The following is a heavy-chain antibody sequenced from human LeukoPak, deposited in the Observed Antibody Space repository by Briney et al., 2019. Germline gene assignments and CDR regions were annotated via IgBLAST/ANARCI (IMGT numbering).Heavy chain of an antibody. D-gene: IGHD2-2*01. V-gene: IGHV1-2*02. J-gene: IGHJ3*02. CDR2: INPNSGGT. CDR1: GYTFTGYY. Sequence: ASVKVSCKASGYTFTGYYMHWVRQAPGQGLEWMGWINPNSGGTNYAQKFQGRVTMTRDTSISTAYMELSRLRSDDTAVYYCARDICSSTRCHDDAFDIWGQGTMVTVSS. CDR3: ARDICSSTRCHDDAFDI.